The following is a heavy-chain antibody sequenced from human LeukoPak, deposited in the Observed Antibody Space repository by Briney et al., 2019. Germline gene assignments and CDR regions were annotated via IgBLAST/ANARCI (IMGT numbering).Heavy chain of an antibody. CDR1: GFTFSSYA. Sequence: PGGSLRLSCAASGFTFSSYAMSWVRQAPGKGLEWIGSIYYSGSTYYNPSLKSRVTISVDTSKNQFSLKLSSVTAADTAVYYCARGRSSMVRGYYYYYMDVWGKGTTVTISS. CDR3: ARGRSSMVRGYYYYYMDV. J-gene: IGHJ6*03. D-gene: IGHD3-10*01. V-gene: IGHV4-38-2*01. CDR2: IYYSGST.